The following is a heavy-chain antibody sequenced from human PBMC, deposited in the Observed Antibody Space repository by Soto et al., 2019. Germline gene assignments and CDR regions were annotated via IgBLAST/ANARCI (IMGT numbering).Heavy chain of an antibody. CDR1: GGSFSGYY. J-gene: IGHJ5*02. CDR2: INHSGST. D-gene: IGHD3-3*01. Sequence: SETLSLTCAVYGGSFSGYYWSWILQPPGKGLEWIGEINHSGSTNYNPSLKSRVTISVDTSKNQFSLKLSSVTAADTAVYYCAGTQKTYYDFWSGPPGWFDPWGQGTLVTVSS. CDR3: AGTQKTYYDFWSGPPGWFDP. V-gene: IGHV4-34*01.